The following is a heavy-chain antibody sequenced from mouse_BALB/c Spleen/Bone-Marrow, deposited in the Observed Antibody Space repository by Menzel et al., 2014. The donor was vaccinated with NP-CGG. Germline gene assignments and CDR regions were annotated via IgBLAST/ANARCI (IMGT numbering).Heavy chain of an antibody. CDR2: IDPANGNT. CDR1: GFNIKDTY. V-gene: IGHV14-3*02. D-gene: IGHD1-2*01. CDR3: ASATTATYYAMDY. J-gene: IGHJ4*01. Sequence: VQLQQSGAELVKPGASVKLSCTASGFNIKDTYMHWVKQRAEQGLEWIGRIDPANGNTKYDPKFQGKATITTDTSSNTAYLQVSSLTSEDTAVYYCASATTATYYAMDYWGQGASVTVSS.